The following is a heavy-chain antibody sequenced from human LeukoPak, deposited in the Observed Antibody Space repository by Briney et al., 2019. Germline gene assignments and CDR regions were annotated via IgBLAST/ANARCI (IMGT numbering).Heavy chain of an antibody. Sequence: GGSLRLSCAASGFSDSSSGIHWVRQAPGKGLEWVAHITGDGNNKWYSDSVRGRLTISRDTSKNTLYLQMNSLRADDTAVYYCVRDANWACDSCGQGILVTVSS. CDR1: GFSDSSSG. V-gene: IGHV3-30*02. CDR3: VRDANWACDS. D-gene: IGHD1-1*01. CDR2: ITGDGNNK. J-gene: IGHJ5*01.